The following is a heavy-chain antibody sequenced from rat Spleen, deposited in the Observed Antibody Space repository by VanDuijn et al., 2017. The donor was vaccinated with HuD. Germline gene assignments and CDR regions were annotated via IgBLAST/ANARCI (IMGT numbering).Heavy chain of an antibody. J-gene: IGHJ2*01. Sequence: QVQLKESGPGLVQPSQTLSLTCTVAGFPLTSYNVHWVRQPPGKGLEWMGVIWNIGGTRLNPALKSRLSISKDTSKSQVFLKMNSLQTEDTAMYFCASRSTVPFDYWGQGVMVTVSS. CDR1: GFPLTSYN. CDR2: IWNIGGT. D-gene: IGHD3-3*01. V-gene: IGHV2-41*01. CDR3: ASRSTVPFDY.